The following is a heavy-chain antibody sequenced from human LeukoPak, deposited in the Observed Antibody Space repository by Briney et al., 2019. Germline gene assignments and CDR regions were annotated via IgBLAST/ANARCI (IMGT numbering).Heavy chain of an antibody. Sequence: SETLSLTCAVSGGSISSSNWWSWVRQPPGKGLEWIGEIYHSGSTNYNPSLKSRVTISVDKSKNQFSLKLSSVTAADTAVYYCARDSGYDLRNWFDPWGQGTLVTVSS. CDR2: IYHSGST. D-gene: IGHD5-12*01. V-gene: IGHV4-4*02. CDR3: ARDSGYDLRNWFDP. CDR1: GGSISSSNW. J-gene: IGHJ5*02.